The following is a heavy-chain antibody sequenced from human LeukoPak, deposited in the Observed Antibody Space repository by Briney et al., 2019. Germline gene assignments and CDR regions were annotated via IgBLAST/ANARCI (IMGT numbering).Heavy chain of an antibody. V-gene: IGHV3-30*02. CDR1: GFTFSSYG. D-gene: IGHD3-16*01. Sequence: GGSLRLSCAASGFTFSSYGMHWVRQAPGKGLEWVAFIQYDGSNKYYADSVKGRFTISRDNSKNTLYLQMNSLRAEDTAVYYCAKRRSYDYVWGNEGLGGWGQGTLVTVSS. CDR3: AKRRSYDYVWGNEGLGG. CDR2: IQYDGSNK. J-gene: IGHJ4*02.